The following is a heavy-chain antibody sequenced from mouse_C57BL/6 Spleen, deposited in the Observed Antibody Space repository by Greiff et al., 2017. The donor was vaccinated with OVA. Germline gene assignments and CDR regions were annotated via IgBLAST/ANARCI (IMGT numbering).Heavy chain of an antibody. CDR1: GYTFTDYE. J-gene: IGHJ1*03. CDR3: TRGGYYGSPRYFDV. CDR2: IDPETGGT. V-gene: IGHV1-15*01. Sequence: VKLQESGAELVRPGASVTLSCKASGYTFTDYEMHWVKQTPVHGLEWIGAIDPETGGTAYNQKFKGKAILTADKSSSTAYMELRSLTSEDSAVYYCTRGGYYGSPRYFDVWGTGTTGTVSS. D-gene: IGHD1-1*01.